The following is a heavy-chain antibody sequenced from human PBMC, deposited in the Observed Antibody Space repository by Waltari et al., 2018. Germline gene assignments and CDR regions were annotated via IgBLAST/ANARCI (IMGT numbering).Heavy chain of an antibody. V-gene: IGHV3-33*01. Sequence: QVQLVESGGGVVQPGRSLRLSCAASGFTFSSYGMHWVRQAPGKGLEWVAVIWYDGSNKYYADSVKGRFTISRDNSKNTLYLQMNSLRAEDTAVYYCARERVAAAAQHDYYGMDVWGQGTTVTVSS. CDR2: IWYDGSNK. D-gene: IGHD6-13*01. CDR1: GFTFSSYG. CDR3: ARERVAAAAQHDYYGMDV. J-gene: IGHJ6*02.